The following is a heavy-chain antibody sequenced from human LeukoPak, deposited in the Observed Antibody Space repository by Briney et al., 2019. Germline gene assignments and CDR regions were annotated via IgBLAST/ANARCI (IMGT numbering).Heavy chain of an antibody. CDR1: GFTFSSYA. CDR2: ISGSGGST. D-gene: IGHD2-2*01. V-gene: IGHV3-23*01. CDR3: AKDQDDIVVVPAALDY. Sequence: GGSLRLSCAASGFTFSSYAMSWVRQAPGKGLEWVSAISGSGGSTYYADSVKGRFTISRDNSKNTLYLQMNSLRAEDTAVYYCAKDQDDIVVVPAALDYWGQGTLVTVSS. J-gene: IGHJ4*02.